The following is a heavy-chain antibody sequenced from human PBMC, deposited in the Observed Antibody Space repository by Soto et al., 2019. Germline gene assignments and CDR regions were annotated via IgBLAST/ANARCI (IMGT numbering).Heavy chain of an antibody. D-gene: IGHD2-8*02. Sequence: QVQLVESGGGVVQPGRSLRLSCAASGFTFSSYAMHWVRQAPGEGLEWVAGIWYDEVNKYYSDSVKGRFTISRDNSKNTLYLQMNSLRADDAARYYCGRGSCRLVGGWFDPWGQGTLVTVSS. CDR3: GRGSCRLVGGWFDP. V-gene: IGHV3-33*01. CDR1: GFTFSSYA. J-gene: IGHJ5*02. CDR2: IWYDEVNK.